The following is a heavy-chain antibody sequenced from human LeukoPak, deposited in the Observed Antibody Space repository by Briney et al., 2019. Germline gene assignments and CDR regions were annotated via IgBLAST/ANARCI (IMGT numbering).Heavy chain of an antibody. CDR3: ARHGGYLNYYYYYMDV. J-gene: IGHJ6*03. D-gene: IGHD4-23*01. CDR1: GYTFITYG. CDR2: ISAYNGNT. Sequence: ASVKVSCKASGYTFITYGISWVRQAPGQGLEWMGWISAYNGNTNYAQKLQGRVTMTTDTSTSTAYMEPRSLRSDVTAMYYCARHGGYLNYYYYYMDVWGNGTTVTVSS. V-gene: IGHV1-18*01.